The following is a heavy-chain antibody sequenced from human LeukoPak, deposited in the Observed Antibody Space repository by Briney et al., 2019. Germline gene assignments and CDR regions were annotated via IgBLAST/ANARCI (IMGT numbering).Heavy chain of an antibody. Sequence: ASVKVSCKASGYTFTGYYMHWVRQAPGQGLEWMGGFDPEIGETIYAQKFQGRVTMTEDTSTDTAYMELSSLRSEDTAVYYCATDDLYTTSRGAYEYWGQGTLVTVSS. D-gene: IGHD3-16*01. CDR3: ATDDLYTTSRGAYEY. CDR1: GYTFTGYY. J-gene: IGHJ4*02. CDR2: FDPEIGET. V-gene: IGHV1-24*01.